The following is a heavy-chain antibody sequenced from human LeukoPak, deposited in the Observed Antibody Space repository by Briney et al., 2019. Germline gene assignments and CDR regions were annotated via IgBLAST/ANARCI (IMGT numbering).Heavy chain of an antibody. CDR3: ARVYRSSSGYCFDF. CDR2: TKQDGSEK. CDR1: GFTFSSYW. V-gene: IGHV3-7*01. Sequence: GGSLRLSCAVSGFTFSSYWMSWVRQAPREWLEWVANTKQDGSEKYYVDSVKGRFTVSRDNAKNSLYLQMNSLRAEDTAVYYCARVYRSSSGYCFDFWGQGTLVTVSS. D-gene: IGHD6-6*01. J-gene: IGHJ4*02.